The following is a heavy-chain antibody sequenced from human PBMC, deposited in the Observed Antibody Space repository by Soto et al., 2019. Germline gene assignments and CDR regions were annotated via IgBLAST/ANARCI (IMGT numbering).Heavy chain of an antibody. CDR1: GFTFSSYN. Sequence: GSLRLSCAASGFTFSSYNMIWVRQPPGKGLEWVSSINPASTYIYYADSMKGRFTISRDNAKTSLFLQMNSLRAEDTDIYYCARDTGYYYSDRVIAFDIWGQGTMVTVSS. D-gene: IGHD3-10*01. J-gene: IGHJ3*02. CDR2: INPASTYI. V-gene: IGHV3-21*03. CDR3: ARDTGYYYSDRVIAFDI.